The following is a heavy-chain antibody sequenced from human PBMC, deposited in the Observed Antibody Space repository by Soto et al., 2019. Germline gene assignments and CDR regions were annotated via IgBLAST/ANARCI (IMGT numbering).Heavy chain of an antibody. Sequence: SETLSLTCTVSGGSFSGYFWTWIRQPPGKGLEWLAEINHSGITNYNPSVESRVSMSVDTSKNQFSLRLYSVTAADTAVYYCVRGPYNYNSRYFDYWGQGTLVTVS. CDR1: GGSFSGYF. V-gene: IGHV4-34*01. CDR3: VRGPYNYNSRYFDY. CDR2: INHSGIT. D-gene: IGHD1-1*01. J-gene: IGHJ4*02.